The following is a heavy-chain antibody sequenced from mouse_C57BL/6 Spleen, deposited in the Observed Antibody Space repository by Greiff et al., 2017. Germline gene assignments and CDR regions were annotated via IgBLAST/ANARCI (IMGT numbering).Heavy chain of an antibody. Sequence: QVQLQQPGAELVRPGSSVKLSCKASGYTFTSYWMHWVKQRPIQGLEWIGNIDPSDSATHYNQKFKDKATLTVDKSSSTAYMQLSSLTSEDSAVYYCARSELDWFAYWGQGTLVTVSA. J-gene: IGHJ3*01. CDR1: GYTFTSYW. D-gene: IGHD4-1*01. V-gene: IGHV1-52*01. CDR2: IDPSDSAT. CDR3: ARSELDWFAY.